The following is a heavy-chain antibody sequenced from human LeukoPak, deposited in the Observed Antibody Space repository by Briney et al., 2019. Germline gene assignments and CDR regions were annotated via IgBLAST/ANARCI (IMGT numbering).Heavy chain of an antibody. CDR1: GFTFSSYW. J-gene: IGHJ4*02. V-gene: IGHV3-7*03. Sequence: GGSLRLSCVGSGFTFSSYWMSWVRQAPGKGLEWVANMKQDGSEKYYVDSVKGRFTISRDNAKNSLFLQMNSLRAEDTAVYYCAGYCNGGDCSSVDYWGQGTLVTVSS. CDR3: AGYCNGGDCSSVDY. CDR2: MKQDGSEK. D-gene: IGHD2-15*01.